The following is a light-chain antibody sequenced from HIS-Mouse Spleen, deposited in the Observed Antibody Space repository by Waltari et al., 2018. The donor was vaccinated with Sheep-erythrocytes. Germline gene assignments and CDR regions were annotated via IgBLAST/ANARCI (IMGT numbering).Light chain of an antibody. J-gene: IGLJ1*01. CDR2: NDS. V-gene: IGLV3-25*03. CDR1: ALPKQY. Sequence: SYELTQPPSVSVSPGQTARITCSGDALPKQYAYWYQPKPGQAPVGVIDNDSERPSGLPDRFSGSSAGTTVTLTISGVQAEDEAYYYCQSADSSGTYVFGTGTKVTVL. CDR3: QSADSSGTYV.